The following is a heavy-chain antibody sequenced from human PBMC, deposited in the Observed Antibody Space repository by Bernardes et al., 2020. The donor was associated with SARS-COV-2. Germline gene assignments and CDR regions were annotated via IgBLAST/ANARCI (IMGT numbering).Heavy chain of an antibody. CDR3: AKERYSSGKLATIDY. V-gene: IGHV5-51*01. CDR1: GHSFTSYW. J-gene: IGHJ4*02. D-gene: IGHD6-19*01. Sequence: GGSLKISCKGSGHSFTSYWIGWVRQIPGKGLEWVGIIYPGDSDTRYIPSFQGQVTISADNSISSAYLQWSSLKASDTALYYCAKERYSSGKLATIDYWGQGTLVTVSS. CDR2: IYPGDSDT.